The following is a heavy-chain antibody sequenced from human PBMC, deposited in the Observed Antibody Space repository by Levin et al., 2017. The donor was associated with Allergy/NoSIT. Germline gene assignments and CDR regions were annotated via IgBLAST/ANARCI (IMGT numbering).Heavy chain of an antibody. CDR2: IYWDDDK. Sequence: SGPTLVKPTQTLTLTCTFSGFSLTTAGVAVGGIRQPPGKALEWLALIYWDDDKRYSPSLKNRLTITKDTSKNQVGRTRTNMDPVDTATSSCARARYYDLEGNWFDPWGQGTLVTVSS. D-gene: IGHD3-3*01. J-gene: IGHJ5*02. CDR3: ARARYYDLEGNWFDP. V-gene: IGHV2-5*02. CDR1: GFSLTTAGVA.